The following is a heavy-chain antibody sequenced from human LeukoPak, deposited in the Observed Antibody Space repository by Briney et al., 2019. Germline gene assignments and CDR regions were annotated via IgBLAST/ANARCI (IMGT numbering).Heavy chain of an antibody. V-gene: IGHV3-72*01. J-gene: IGHJ3*02. CDR1: GFTFSDHY. CDR3: ARDGGILGNVFDI. Sequence: GGSLRLSCVASGFTFSDHYMDWVRQAPGKGLEWIGRIRNKPNSYTTEYAASVKGRFTISRDDSKNSLYLQMNSLKTEDTAVYYCARDGGILGNVFDIWGQGTMVTVSS. D-gene: IGHD3-16*01. CDR2: IRNKPNSYTT.